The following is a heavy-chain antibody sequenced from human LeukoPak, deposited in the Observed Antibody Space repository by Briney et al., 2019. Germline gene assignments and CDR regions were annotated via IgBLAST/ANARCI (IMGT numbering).Heavy chain of an antibody. CDR1: GVSISSSNSY. D-gene: IGHD3/OR15-3a*01. J-gene: IGHJ4*02. CDR2: IYYSGNT. Sequence: SETLSLTCTVSGVSISSSNSYWGWIRQPPGKGLEWIGSIYYSGNTYYNASLKSKVSISIDTSKNQFSLRLTSVTAADTAVYYCARQTGSGLFILPGGQGTLVTVSS. CDR3: ARQTGSGLFILP. V-gene: IGHV4-39*01.